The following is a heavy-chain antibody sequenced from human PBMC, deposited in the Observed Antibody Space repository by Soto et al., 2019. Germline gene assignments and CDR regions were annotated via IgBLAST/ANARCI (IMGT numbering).Heavy chain of an antibody. CDR1: GFTFSDHY. V-gene: IGHV3-72*01. CDR2: TRNKANSYTT. J-gene: IGHJ1*01. CDR3: ASITLGYCSGGSCLTRAEYFQH. D-gene: IGHD2-15*01. Sequence: GGSLRLSCAASGFTFSDHYMDWVRQAPGKGLEWVGRTRNKANSYTTEYAASVKGRFTISRDDSKNSLYLQMNSLKTEDTAVYYCASITLGYCSGGSCLTRAEYFQHWGQGTLVTVSS.